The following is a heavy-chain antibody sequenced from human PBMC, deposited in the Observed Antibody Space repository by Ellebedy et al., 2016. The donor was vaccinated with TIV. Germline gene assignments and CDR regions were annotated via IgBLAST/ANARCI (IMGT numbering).Heavy chain of an antibody. V-gene: IGHV3-53*01. Sequence: GESLKISXAASGFTVSSNYMGWVRQAPGKGLEWVSVIYSGGNTYYADSVKGRFTISRDNSKNTLYLQMNSLRAEDTAVYYCARGLLFGSGWSHAFDIWGQGTMVTVSS. CDR1: GFTVSSNY. D-gene: IGHD6-19*01. CDR2: IYSGGNT. CDR3: ARGLLFGSGWSHAFDI. J-gene: IGHJ3*02.